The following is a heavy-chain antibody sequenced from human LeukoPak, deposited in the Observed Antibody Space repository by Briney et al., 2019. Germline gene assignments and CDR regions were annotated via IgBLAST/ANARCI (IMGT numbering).Heavy chain of an antibody. D-gene: IGHD5-18*01. CDR3: ARAAIDRVYYFDY. CDR1: GFTFSTYA. J-gene: IGHJ4*02. Sequence: GGSLRLSCAASGFTFSTYAMSWVRQAPGKGLEWVSTISGSGDNTYYADSVKGRFTISRDNSKITLYLQMNSLRAEDTAVYYCARAAIDRVYYFDYWGQGTLVTVSS. V-gene: IGHV3-23*01. CDR2: ISGSGDNT.